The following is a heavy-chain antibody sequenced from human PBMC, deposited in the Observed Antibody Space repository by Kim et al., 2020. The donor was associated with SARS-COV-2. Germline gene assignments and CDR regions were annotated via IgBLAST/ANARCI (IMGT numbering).Heavy chain of an antibody. CDR3: ARGPILLWFALDV. J-gene: IGHJ6*04. CDR2: INHSGST. D-gene: IGHD3-10*01. V-gene: IGHV4-34*01. CDR1: GGSFSGYY. Sequence: SETLSLTCAVYGGSFSGYYWSWIRQPPGKGLEWIGEINHSGSTNYNPSLKSRVTISVDTSKNQFSLKLTSVTAADTAVYYCARGPILLWFALDVWGKGTTVTVSS.